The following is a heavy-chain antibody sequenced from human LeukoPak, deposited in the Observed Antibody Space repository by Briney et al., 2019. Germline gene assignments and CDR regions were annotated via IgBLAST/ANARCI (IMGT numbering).Heavy chain of an antibody. CDR3: ARLELPIHGYSGYDPHMDV. V-gene: IGHV1-69*05. J-gene: IGHJ6*03. D-gene: IGHD5-12*01. Sequence: SVKVSCKASGGTFSSYAISWVRQAPGQGLEWMGGIIPIFGTASYAQKFQGRVTITTDESTSTAYMDLSSLRSEDTAVYYCARLELPIHGYSGYDPHMDVWGKGTTVTVSS. CDR2: IIPIFGTA. CDR1: GGTFSSYA.